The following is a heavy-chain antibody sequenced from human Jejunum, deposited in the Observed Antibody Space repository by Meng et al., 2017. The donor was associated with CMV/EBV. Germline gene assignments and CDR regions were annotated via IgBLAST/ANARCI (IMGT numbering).Heavy chain of an antibody. V-gene: IGHV3-23*01. Sequence: LSCAASGFTFSKSAMSWVRQTPGKGLEWVSGISGSGSSTYYADSVKGRFTISRDNSKNTLYLQMNSLRAEDTAVYYCAKGVGATGFDYWGQGTLVTVSS. CDR2: ISGSGSST. D-gene: IGHD1-26*01. CDR1: GFTFSKSA. J-gene: IGHJ4*02. CDR3: AKGVGATGFDY.